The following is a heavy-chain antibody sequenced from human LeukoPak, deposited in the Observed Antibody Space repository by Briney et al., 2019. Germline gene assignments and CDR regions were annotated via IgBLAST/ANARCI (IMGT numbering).Heavy chain of an antibody. D-gene: IGHD2-15*01. Sequence: SETLSLTCTVSGGSISSSSYYWGWIRQPPGKGLEWIGSIYYSGSTYYNPSLKSRVTISVDTSKNQFSLKLSSVTAADTAVYYCARGVVAATSWFDPWGQGTLVTVSS. CDR1: GGSISSSSYY. J-gene: IGHJ5*02. V-gene: IGHV4-39*07. CDR3: ARGVVAATSWFDP. CDR2: IYYSGST.